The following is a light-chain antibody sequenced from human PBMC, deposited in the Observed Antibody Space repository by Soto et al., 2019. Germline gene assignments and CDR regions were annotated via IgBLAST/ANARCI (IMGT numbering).Light chain of an antibody. CDR1: QYINTR. J-gene: IGKJ1*01. Sequence: EIVLTQSPATLSSFPVDIVTLSFRASQYINTRLAWYQHRPGQAPRLLIYQTSIRAAGIPARFSASGTGTDFTLTISDVQHEDFAVYYCHQRQSWPRTFGQGTKV. CDR2: QTS. V-gene: IGKV3-11*01. CDR3: HQRQSWPRT.